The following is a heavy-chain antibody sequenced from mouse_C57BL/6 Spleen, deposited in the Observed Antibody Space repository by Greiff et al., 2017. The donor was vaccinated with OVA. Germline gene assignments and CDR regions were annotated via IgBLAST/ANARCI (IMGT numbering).Heavy chain of an antibody. CDR2: IDPETGGT. CDR3: TRDYYGSSYRFAY. Sequence: VKLQESGAELVRPGASVTLSCKASGYTFTDYEMHWVKQTPVHGLEWIGAIDPETGGTAYNQKFKGKAILTADKSSSTAYMELRSLTSEDSAVYYCTRDYYGSSYRFAYWGQGTLVTVSA. CDR1: GYTFTDYE. J-gene: IGHJ3*01. D-gene: IGHD1-1*01. V-gene: IGHV1-15*01.